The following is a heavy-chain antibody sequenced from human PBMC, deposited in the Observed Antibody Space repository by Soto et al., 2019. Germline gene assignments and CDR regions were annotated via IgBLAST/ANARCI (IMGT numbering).Heavy chain of an antibody. CDR3: ARGRDGDY. Sequence: QVHLVQSGAEVKKPGASVKVSCKGSGYAFTTYGITWVRQAPGQGLEWMGWISAHNGNTNYAQKLQGRVTVTRDTSTSTAYMELRSLRSDGTAVSYCARGRDGDYWGQGAVVSVSS. CDR1: GYAFTTYG. CDR2: ISAHNGNT. D-gene: IGHD6-6*01. V-gene: IGHV1-18*01. J-gene: IGHJ4*02.